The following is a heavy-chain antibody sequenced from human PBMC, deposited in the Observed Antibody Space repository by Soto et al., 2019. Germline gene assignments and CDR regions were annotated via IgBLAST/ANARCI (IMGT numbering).Heavy chain of an antibody. D-gene: IGHD6-19*01. J-gene: IGHJ3*02. V-gene: IGHV4-4*02. CDR2: IYHSGST. CDR1: GGSVSSTNW. Sequence: RCAASGGSVSSTNWGGWVHKPPGKGLEWIGEIYHSGSTNYNPSLKSRVTISVDTSKNQFSLKLSSVTAADTAVYYCARVGRWSAVAGRDAFDIWGQGTMVTVSS. CDR3: ARVGRWSAVAGRDAFDI.